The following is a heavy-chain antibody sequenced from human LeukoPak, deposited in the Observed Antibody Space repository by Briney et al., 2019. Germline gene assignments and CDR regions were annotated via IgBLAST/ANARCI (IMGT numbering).Heavy chain of an antibody. D-gene: IGHD2-2*01. CDR3: ARGCSSTSCSHPYYYYMDV. J-gene: IGHJ6*03. CDR2: IYTSGST. CDR1: GGSISSYY. V-gene: IGHV4-4*07. Sequence: SETLSLTCTVSGGSISSYYRSWIRQPAGKGLEWIGRIYTSGSTNYNPSLKSRVTMSVDTSKNQFSLKLSSVTAADTAVYYCARGCSSTSCSHPYYYYMDVWGKGTTVTVSS.